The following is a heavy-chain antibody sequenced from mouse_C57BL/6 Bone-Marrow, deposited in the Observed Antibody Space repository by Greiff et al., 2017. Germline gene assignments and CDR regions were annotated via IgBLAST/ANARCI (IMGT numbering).Heavy chain of an antibody. CDR1: GYTFTDYY. J-gene: IGHJ1*03. CDR3: ARTLLLRYWYFDV. D-gene: IGHD1-1*01. V-gene: IGHV1-19*01. Sequence: EVQLQQSGPVLVKPGASVKMSCKASGYTFTDYYMNWVKQSHGKSLEWIGVINPYNGGTSYNQKFKGKATLTVDKSSSTAYMELNSLTSEASAVYSCARTLLLRYWYFDVWGTGTTVTVSS. CDR2: INPYNGGT.